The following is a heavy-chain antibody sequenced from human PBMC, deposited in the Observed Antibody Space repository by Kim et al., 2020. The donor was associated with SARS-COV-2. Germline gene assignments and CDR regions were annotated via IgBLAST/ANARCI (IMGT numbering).Heavy chain of an antibody. D-gene: IGHD1-1*01. V-gene: IGHV1-58*01. Sequence: SVKVSCKASGFTSPGSAVQWVRQARGQRLEWMGWIVLGSGNTNYAQQFQERVTFTRDMSTGTAYLELRNLSSEDTAAYYCASRNGHNWNYYAMDVWGQG. CDR1: GFTSPGSA. J-gene: IGHJ6*02. CDR2: IVLGSGNT. CDR3: ASRNGHNWNYYAMDV.